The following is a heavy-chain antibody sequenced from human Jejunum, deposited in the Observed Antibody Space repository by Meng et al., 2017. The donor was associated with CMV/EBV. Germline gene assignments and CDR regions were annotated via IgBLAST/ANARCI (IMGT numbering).Heavy chain of an antibody. CDR2: IYWDDDK. J-gene: IGHJ4*02. CDR3: AHRSPGYISGWDQGLFDS. CDR1: LSTRGLG. Sequence: LSTRGLGVGWIRQPPGKALEWLAIIYWDDDKRYSPSLKNRLTITKDTSKNQVVLTMTNMDPGDTGTYYCAHRSPGYISGWDQGLFDSWGQGTLVTVSS. V-gene: IGHV2-5*02. D-gene: IGHD6-19*01.